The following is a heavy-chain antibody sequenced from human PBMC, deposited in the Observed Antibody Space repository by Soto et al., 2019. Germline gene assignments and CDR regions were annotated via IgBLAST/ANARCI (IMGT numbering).Heavy chain of an antibody. CDR1: GFTFSSYS. D-gene: IGHD2-8*02. Sequence: GGSLRLSCAASGFTFSSYSMNWFRQAPGKGLEWVSSISSSSSYIYYADSVKGRFTISRDNAKNSLYLQMNSLRAEDTAVYYCARDSPGLLRGGMDVWGQGTTVTVSS. V-gene: IGHV3-21*01. CDR3: ARDSPGLLRGGMDV. CDR2: ISSSSSYI. J-gene: IGHJ6*02.